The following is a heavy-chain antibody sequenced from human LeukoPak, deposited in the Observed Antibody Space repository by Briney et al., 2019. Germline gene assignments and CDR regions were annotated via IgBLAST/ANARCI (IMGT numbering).Heavy chain of an antibody. Sequence: ASVKVSCKASGYRFTGYYIHWVRQAPGQGLEWMGRINPHSGDTTYAQKFHGRVTLTTDTSISTAYMELSSLRSEDTAVYYCARASGFGWGIAFDIWGQGTMVTVSS. CDR3: ARASGFGWGIAFDI. V-gene: IGHV1-2*06. CDR1: GYRFTGYY. CDR2: INPHSGDT. J-gene: IGHJ3*02. D-gene: IGHD6-13*01.